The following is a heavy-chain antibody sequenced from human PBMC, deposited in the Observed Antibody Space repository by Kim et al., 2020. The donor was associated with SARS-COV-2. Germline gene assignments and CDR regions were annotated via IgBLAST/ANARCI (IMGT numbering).Heavy chain of an antibody. J-gene: IGHJ4*01. V-gene: IGHV3-33*01. CDR3: ARIAVAGTTDFDY. Sequence: YADSVKGRFTISRDNSKNTLYLQMNSLRAEDTAVYYCARIAVAGTTDFDYWGQEPWSPSPQ. D-gene: IGHD6-19*01.